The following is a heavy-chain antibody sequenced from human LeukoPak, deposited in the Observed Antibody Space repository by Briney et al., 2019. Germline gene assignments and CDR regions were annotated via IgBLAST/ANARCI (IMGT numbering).Heavy chain of an antibody. Sequence: GGSLRLSCAASGFTVSSNYMSWVRQAPGKGLEWVSVIYSGGSTYYADSVKGRFTISRDNSKNTLYLQMNSLRAEDTAVYYCARLEGGDGSFFDYWGQGTLVTVSS. CDR3: ARLEGGDGSFFDY. J-gene: IGHJ4*02. CDR1: GFTVSSNY. V-gene: IGHV3-53*01. D-gene: IGHD2-21*02. CDR2: IYSGGST.